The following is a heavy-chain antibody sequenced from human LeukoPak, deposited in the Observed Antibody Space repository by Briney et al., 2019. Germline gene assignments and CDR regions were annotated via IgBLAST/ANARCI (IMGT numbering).Heavy chain of an antibody. CDR1: GYTFTNYH. D-gene: IGHD3-16*01. J-gene: IGHJ4*02. V-gene: IGHV1-18*01. Sequence: AXVKVSCKASGYTFTNYHINWVRQAPGQGLEGMGWISAYNGNTNYAQNLQGRDTMNKDTSTSTAYMELRSLSSDDTAVYYCARDVSFSYGYFDYWGQGTLVTVSS. CDR3: ARDVSFSYGYFDY. CDR2: ISAYNGNT.